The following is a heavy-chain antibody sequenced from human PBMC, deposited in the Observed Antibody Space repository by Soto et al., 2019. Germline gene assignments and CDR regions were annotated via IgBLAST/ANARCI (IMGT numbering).Heavy chain of an antibody. D-gene: IGHD6-13*01. Sequence: SETLSLTCTVSGDSISSNSHYWGWIRQPPGKGLESIANIYYSGNTYYNPSLKSRVTISVDTSKKQFSLKLSSVTAADTAVYYCARLRAAAGFGADYWGQGTLDTVSS. CDR1: GDSISSNSHY. V-gene: IGHV4-39*01. CDR2: IYYSGNT. J-gene: IGHJ4*02. CDR3: ARLRAAAGFGADY.